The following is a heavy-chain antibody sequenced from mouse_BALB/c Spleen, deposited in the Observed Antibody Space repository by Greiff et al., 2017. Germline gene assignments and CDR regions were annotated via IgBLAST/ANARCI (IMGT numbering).Heavy chain of an antibody. Sequence: EVQVVESGGGLVKPGGSLKLSCAASGFTFSDYYMYWVRQTPEKRLEWVATISDGGSYTYYPDSVKGRFTISRDNAKNNLYLQMSSLKSEDTAMYYCARDSSHYAMDYWGQGTSVTVSS. J-gene: IGHJ4*01. CDR2: ISDGGSYT. V-gene: IGHV5-4*02. CDR3: ARDSSHYAMDY. CDR1: GFTFSDYY.